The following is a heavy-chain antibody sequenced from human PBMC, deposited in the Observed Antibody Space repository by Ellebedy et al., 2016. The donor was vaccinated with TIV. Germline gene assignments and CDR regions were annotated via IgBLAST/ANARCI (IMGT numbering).Heavy chain of an antibody. J-gene: IGHJ4*02. V-gene: IGHV4-4*02. Sequence: MPSETLSLTCTVSGGSISSSNWWSWVRQPPGKGLEWIGYIYYSGSTNYNPSLKSRVTISVDTSKNQFSLKLSSVTAADTAVYYCARDSSSGYYDRWGQGTLVTVSS. CDR2: IYYSGST. D-gene: IGHD3-22*01. CDR3: ARDSSSGYYDR. CDR1: GGSISSSNW.